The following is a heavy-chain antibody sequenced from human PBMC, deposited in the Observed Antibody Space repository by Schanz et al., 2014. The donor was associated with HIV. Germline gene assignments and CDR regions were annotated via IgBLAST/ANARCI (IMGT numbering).Heavy chain of an antibody. D-gene: IGHD5-12*01. CDR1: GFMFSSYG. V-gene: IGHV3-33*08. CDR3: ARGDGGYWYYFDY. Sequence: VQLLESGGGLVQPGGSLRVSCAASGFMFSSYGMSWVRQAPGKGLEWVAVIWYDGSNKYYADSVKGRFTISRDNSKNTLYLQMNSLRAEDTAVYYCARGDGGYWYYFDYWGQGTLVTVSS. J-gene: IGHJ4*02. CDR2: IWYDGSNK.